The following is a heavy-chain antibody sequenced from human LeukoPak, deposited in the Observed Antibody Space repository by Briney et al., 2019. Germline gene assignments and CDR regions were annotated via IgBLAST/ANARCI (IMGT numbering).Heavy chain of an antibody. J-gene: IGHJ4*02. V-gene: IGHV3-23*01. CDR2: NSGSGGST. CDR1: GVTFSSYA. D-gene: IGHD6-6*01. Sequence: GGSLRLSCAASGVTFSSYAMSWDRQAPGKGPEWDSANSGSGGSTYYADSVKGRFTISRDNSKNTLYLKMSSLRAEDTAVYYCAKDRIAAPGITSDYWGQGTLVTVSS. CDR3: AKDRIAAPGITSDY.